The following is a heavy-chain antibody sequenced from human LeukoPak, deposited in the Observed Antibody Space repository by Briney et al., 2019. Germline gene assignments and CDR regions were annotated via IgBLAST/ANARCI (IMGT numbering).Heavy chain of an antibody. Sequence: GGSLRLSCTASGFIFSGSWMAWVRQTPGKGLEWVANIKEDGSENHYVDTVKGRFTISRDNAKNSLYLQMNSLRAEDTAVYYCTRDRNWRVTTDYYDVFDIWGQGTMVTVSS. CDR2: IKEDGSEN. J-gene: IGHJ3*02. D-gene: IGHD4-17*01. CDR3: TRDRNWRVTTDYYDVFDI. V-gene: IGHV3-7*03. CDR1: GFIFSGSW.